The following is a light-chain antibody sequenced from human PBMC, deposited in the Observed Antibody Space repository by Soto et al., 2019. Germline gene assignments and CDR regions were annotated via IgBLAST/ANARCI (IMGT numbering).Light chain of an antibody. Sequence: EIVLTQSPAILSVSPGERATLSCRASQSISRSLAWYQQKPGQAPRLLISDASTRATGIPARFSGSGSGTEFTLTISSLQSEDSAVYYCQQRHMWPITFGQGTRLEIK. CDR2: DAS. CDR3: QQRHMWPIT. J-gene: IGKJ5*01. CDR1: QSISRS. V-gene: IGKV3-15*01.